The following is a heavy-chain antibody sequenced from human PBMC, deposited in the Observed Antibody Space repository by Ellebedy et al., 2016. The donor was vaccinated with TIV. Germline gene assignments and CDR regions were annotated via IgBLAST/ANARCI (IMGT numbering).Heavy chain of an antibody. CDR3: ARFTGTHYGYLDY. CDR1: EFIPSSNG. D-gene: IGHD4-17*01. CDR2: MRQDGSEK. J-gene: IGHJ4*02. Sequence: GESLKISCVVSEFIPSSNGVAWVRQAPGKGLEWVANMRQDGSEKYYVDSVKGRFTVSRDSTDNSLYLQISSLRAEDTAVYYCARFTGTHYGYLDYWGQGVLVTVSS. V-gene: IGHV3-7*03.